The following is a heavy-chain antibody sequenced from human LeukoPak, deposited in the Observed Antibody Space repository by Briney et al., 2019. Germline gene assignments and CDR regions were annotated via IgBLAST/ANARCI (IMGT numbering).Heavy chain of an antibody. CDR1: GFTFSDYY. J-gene: IGHJ5*02. CDR2: ISSSGSTI. CDR3: ARVGAADVNWFDP. D-gene: IGHD1-26*01. Sequence: GGSLRLSCAASGFTFSDYYMSWIRQAPGRGLEWVSYISSSGSTIYYADSVKGRFTISRDNAKNSLYLQMSSLRAEDTAVYYCARVGAADVNWFDPWGQGTLVTVSS. V-gene: IGHV3-11*01.